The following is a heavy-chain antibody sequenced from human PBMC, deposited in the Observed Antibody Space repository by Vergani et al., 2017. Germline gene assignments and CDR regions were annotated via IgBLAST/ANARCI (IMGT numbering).Heavy chain of an antibody. V-gene: IGHV3-7*01. CDR3: ARDRGSCSSTSCYRRDYYMDV. CDR1: GFTFSSYW. D-gene: IGHD2-2*01. J-gene: IGHJ6*03. Sequence: VHLVESGGGVVQPGRSLRLSCAASGFTFSSYWMSWVRQAPGKGLEWVANIKQDGSEKYYVDSVKGRFTISRDNAKNSLYLQMNSLRAEDTAVYYCARDRGSCSSTSCYRRDYYMDVWGKGTTVTVSS. CDR2: IKQDGSEK.